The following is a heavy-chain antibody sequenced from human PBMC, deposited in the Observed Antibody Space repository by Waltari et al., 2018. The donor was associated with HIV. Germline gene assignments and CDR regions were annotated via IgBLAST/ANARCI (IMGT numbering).Heavy chain of an antibody. CDR3: ARDAMVRGIINNWFDP. J-gene: IGHJ5*02. CDR1: CYTFTSYG. Sequence: QVQLVQSGAEVKKPGASVKVSCKASCYTFTSYGISWVRQAPGQGIEWMGWISPDSDNTNDAQKFQARVTMTRDTSTSTAYMELRSLRSDDTAVYYCARDAMVRGIINNWFDPWGQGTLVTVSS. D-gene: IGHD3-10*01. V-gene: IGHV1-18*01. CDR2: ISPDSDNT.